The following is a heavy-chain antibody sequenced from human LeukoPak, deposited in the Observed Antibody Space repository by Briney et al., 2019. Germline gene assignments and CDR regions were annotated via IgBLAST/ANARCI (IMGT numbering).Heavy chain of an antibody. CDR1: GYTFTGYY. Sequence: ASVKVSCKASGYTFTGYYMHWVRQAPGQGLEWMGWINPNSGGTNYAQKSQGRVTMTRDTSISTAYMELSRLRSDDTAVYYCAKGPGGSSGWDAFLPWFDPWGQGTLVTVSS. CDR2: INPNSGGT. V-gene: IGHV1-2*02. J-gene: IGHJ5*02. D-gene: IGHD6-19*01. CDR3: AKGPGGSSGWDAFLPWFDP.